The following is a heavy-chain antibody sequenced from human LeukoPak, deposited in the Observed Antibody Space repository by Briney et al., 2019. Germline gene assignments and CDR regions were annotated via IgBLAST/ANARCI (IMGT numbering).Heavy chain of an antibody. CDR1: GFTFSSYG. CDR2: ICYDGSNK. Sequence: GRSLRPSCAASGFTFSSYGMHWVRQAPGKGLEWVAVICYDGSNKYYADSVKGRFTISRDNSKNTLYLQMNRLRAEDTAVYYCARDPYGYWGQGTLVTVSS. J-gene: IGHJ4*02. CDR3: ARDPYGY. D-gene: IGHD4-17*01. V-gene: IGHV3-33*01.